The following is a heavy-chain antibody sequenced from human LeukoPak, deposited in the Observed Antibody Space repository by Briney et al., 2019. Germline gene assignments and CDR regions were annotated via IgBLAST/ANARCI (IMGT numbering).Heavy chain of an antibody. Sequence: PSETLSLTCTVSGGSINSYCWSWIRPSPGKGMEWIGYIYHSGSTSYNPSLKSRATISVDTSKNQFSLRLSSVTAADTAVYYCARADLSPGYSSSWPYYYYYYGMDVWGQRTTVTVSS. CDR3: ARADLSPGYSSSWPYYYYYYGMDV. D-gene: IGHD6-13*01. CDR2: IYHSGST. CDR1: GGSINSYC. J-gene: IGHJ6*02. V-gene: IGHV4-59*01.